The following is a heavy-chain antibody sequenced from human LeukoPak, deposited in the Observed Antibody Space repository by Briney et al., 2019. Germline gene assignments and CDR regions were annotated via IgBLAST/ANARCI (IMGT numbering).Heavy chain of an antibody. CDR3: ARCITIFGVVYYYYMDV. J-gene: IGHJ6*03. Sequence: GGSLRLSCAASGFTFSIYWMHWVRQAPGKGLVWVSRINSDGSSTSYADSVKGRFTISRDNAKNTLYLQMNSLRAEDTAVYYCARCITIFGVVYYYYMDVWGKGTTVTVSS. CDR2: INSDGSST. V-gene: IGHV3-74*01. CDR1: GFTFSIYW. D-gene: IGHD3-3*01.